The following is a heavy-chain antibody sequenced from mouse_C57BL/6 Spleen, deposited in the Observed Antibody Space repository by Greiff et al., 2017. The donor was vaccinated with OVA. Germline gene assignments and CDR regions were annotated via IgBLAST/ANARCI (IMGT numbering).Heavy chain of an antibody. V-gene: IGHV14-4*01. Sequence: VQLQQSGAELVRPGASVKLSCTASGFNIKDDYMHWVKQRPEQGLEWIGWIDPENGDTEYASKFQGKATITADTSSNTAYLQLSSLTSEDTAVYYCTTAVTADWWGQGTTLTVSS. CDR1: GFNIKDDY. CDR3: TTAVTADW. D-gene: IGHD2-2*01. J-gene: IGHJ2*01. CDR2: IDPENGDT.